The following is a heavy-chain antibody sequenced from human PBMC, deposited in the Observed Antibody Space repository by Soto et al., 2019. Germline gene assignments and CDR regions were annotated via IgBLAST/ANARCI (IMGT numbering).Heavy chain of an antibody. CDR1: GFTFSSYA. D-gene: IGHD6-13*01. CDR2: ISGSGGST. J-gene: IGHJ3*02. V-gene: IGHV3-23*01. CDR3: AKDQWQQLVRGGAFDI. Sequence: GGSLRLSCAASGFTFSSYAMSWVRQAPGKGLEWVSAISGSGGSTYYTDSVKGRFTISRDNSKNTLYLQMNSLRAEDTAVYYCAKDQWQQLVRGGAFDIWGQGTMVTVSS.